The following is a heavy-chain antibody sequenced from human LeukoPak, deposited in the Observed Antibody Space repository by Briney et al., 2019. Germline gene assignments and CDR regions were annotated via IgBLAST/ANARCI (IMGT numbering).Heavy chain of an antibody. CDR3: ARAPTGTWFDP. V-gene: IGHV3-23*01. Sequence: GGSLRLSCAASGFTFSSYAMSWVRQAPGKGLEWVSAISGSGGSTYYADSVKGRFTISRDNAKNSLYLQMNSLRAEDTAVYYCARAPTGTWFDPWGQGTLVTVSS. CDR1: GFTFSSYA. CDR2: ISGSGGST. J-gene: IGHJ5*02.